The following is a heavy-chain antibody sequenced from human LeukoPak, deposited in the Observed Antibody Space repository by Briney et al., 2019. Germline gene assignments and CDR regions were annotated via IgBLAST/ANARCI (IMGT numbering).Heavy chain of an antibody. D-gene: IGHD3-10*01. CDR3: ARDNGSGHDY. J-gene: IGHJ4*02. CDR2: IYYSGST. Sequence: SETLSLTCTVSGGSISSYYWSWIRQPPGKGLEWLGYIYYSGSTNYNPSLKSRVTISVDTSKNQFSLKLSSVTAADTAVYYCARDNGSGHDYWGQGTLVTVSS. CDR1: GGSISSYY. V-gene: IGHV4-59*01.